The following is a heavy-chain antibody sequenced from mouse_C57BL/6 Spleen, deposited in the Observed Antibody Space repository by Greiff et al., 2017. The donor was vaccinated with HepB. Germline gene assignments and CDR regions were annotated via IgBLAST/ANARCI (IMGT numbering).Heavy chain of an antibody. J-gene: IGHJ4*01. Sequence: QVQLQQSGAELARPGASVKMSCKASGYTFTSYTMHWVKQRPGQGLEWIGYINPSSGYTKYNQKFKDKATLTADKSSSTAYMQLSSLTSEDSAVYYCAREGGYDYVAMDYWGQGTSVTVSS. V-gene: IGHV1-4*01. CDR3: AREGGYDYVAMDY. CDR1: GYTFTSYT. CDR2: INPSSGYT. D-gene: IGHD3-1*01.